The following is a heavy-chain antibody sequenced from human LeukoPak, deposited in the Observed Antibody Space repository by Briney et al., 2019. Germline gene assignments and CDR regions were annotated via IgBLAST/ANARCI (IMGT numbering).Heavy chain of an antibody. V-gene: IGHV1-46*01. Sequence: GASVKVSCKASGYTFTSHFLHWVRQAPGQGLEWMGVINPSGGSTRYTQKFQGRVTMTRDTSTSTVYMELSSLRSEDTAVYYCARGRIVGATLDAFDIWGQGTIVTVSS. CDR3: ARGRIVGATLDAFDI. CDR1: GYTFTSHF. J-gene: IGHJ3*02. D-gene: IGHD1-26*01. CDR2: INPSGGST.